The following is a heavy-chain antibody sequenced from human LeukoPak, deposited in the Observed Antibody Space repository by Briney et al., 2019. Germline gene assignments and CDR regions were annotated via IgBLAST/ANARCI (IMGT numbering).Heavy chain of an antibody. V-gene: IGHV3-21*01. CDR3: ARDVRVMGYFDLNFDY. Sequence: PGGSLRLSCAASGFTFSSYSMNWVRQAPGKGLEWVSSISSSSSYIYYADSVEGRFTISRDNAKNSLYLQMNSLRAEDTAVYYCARDVRVMGYFDLNFDYWGQGTLVTVSS. CDR2: ISSSSSYI. CDR1: GFTFSSYS. J-gene: IGHJ4*02. D-gene: IGHD3-9*01.